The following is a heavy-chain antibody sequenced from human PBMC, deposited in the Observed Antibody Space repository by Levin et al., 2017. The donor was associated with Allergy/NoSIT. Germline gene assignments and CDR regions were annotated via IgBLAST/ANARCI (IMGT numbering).Heavy chain of an antibody. CDR3: ARIVGQQVDY. CDR1: GDSVSSNSAA. D-gene: IGHD6-13*01. V-gene: IGHV6-1*01. J-gene: IGHJ4*02. CDR2: TYYRSKWYN. Sequence: SQTLSLTCAISGDSVSSNSAAWHWIRQSPSRGLEWLGRTYYRSKWYNDYAVSVKSRITIKPDTSKNQFSLQLKSVTPEDTAVYYCARIVGQQVDYWGQGILVTVSS.